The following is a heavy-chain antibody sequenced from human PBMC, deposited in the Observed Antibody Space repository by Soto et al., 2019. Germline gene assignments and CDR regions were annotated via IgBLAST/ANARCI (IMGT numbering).Heavy chain of an antibody. Sequence: PSETLSLTCTVSGGFIGTYYWNWIRQPPGKGLEWIGDIHYSGSTNHNPSLKSRVTISVDTSKNQFSLKLSSVTAADTAVYYCARHGYCSGGSCYPYYYGMDVWGQGTTVTVSS. V-gene: IGHV4-59*08. J-gene: IGHJ6*02. D-gene: IGHD2-15*01. CDR2: IHYSGST. CDR3: ARHGYCSGGSCYPYYYGMDV. CDR1: GGFIGTYY.